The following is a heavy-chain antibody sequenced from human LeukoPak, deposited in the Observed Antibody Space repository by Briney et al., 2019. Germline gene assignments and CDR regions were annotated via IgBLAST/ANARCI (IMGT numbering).Heavy chain of an antibody. CDR2: IYTSGAT. D-gene: IGHD1-26*01. J-gene: IGHJ6*03. V-gene: IGHV4-4*07. CDR3: ARGPVGAYYYYYMDV. Sequence: SETLSLTCTVSGGSFSTYYWSWIRQPAGKGLEWIGHIYTSGATSYNPSLKSRVTISVDKSKNQFSLKLSSVTAADTAVYYCARGPVGAYYYYYMDVWGKGTTVTVSS. CDR1: GGSFSTYY.